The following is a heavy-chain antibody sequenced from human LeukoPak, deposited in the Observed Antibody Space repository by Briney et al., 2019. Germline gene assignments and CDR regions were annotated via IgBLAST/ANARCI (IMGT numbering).Heavy chain of an antibody. V-gene: IGHV3-21*01. Sequence: GGSLRLSCAASGFTFSSYSMNWVRQAPGKGLEWVSSISSSSSYIYYAASVKGRFTISRDIAKNSLYLQMNNPRAEQTAVYSWSRGRDGYKSCAFDIWGQGTIVTVFS. D-gene: IGHD5-24*01. J-gene: IGHJ3*02. CDR1: GFTFSSYS. CDR3: SRGRDGYKSCAFDI. CDR2: ISSSSSYI.